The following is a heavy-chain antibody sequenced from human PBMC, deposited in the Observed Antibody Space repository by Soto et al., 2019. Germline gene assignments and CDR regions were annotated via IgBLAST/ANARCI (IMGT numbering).Heavy chain of an antibody. J-gene: IGHJ4*02. V-gene: IGHV4-31*03. Sequence: PSETLSLTCTVSGGSISSGGYYWSWIRQHPGKGLEWIGYIYYSGSTYYNPSLKSRVTISVDTSKNQFSLKLSSVTAADTAVYYCARYFSYRYCISTSCRTYYFDYWGQGTLVTVSS. D-gene: IGHD2-2*01. CDR2: IYYSGST. CDR3: ARYFSYRYCISTSCRTYYFDY. CDR1: GGSISSGGYY.